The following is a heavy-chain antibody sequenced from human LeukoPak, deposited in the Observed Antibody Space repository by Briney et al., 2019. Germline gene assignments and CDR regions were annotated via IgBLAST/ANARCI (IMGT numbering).Heavy chain of an antibody. J-gene: IGHJ4*02. CDR3: ARVYLHMVRGVRNYYFDY. Sequence: GASVKVSCKASGYTFTSYGISWVRQAPGQGLEWMGWSSAYNGNTNYAQKLQGRVTMTTDTSTSTAYMELRSLRSDDTAVYYCARVYLHMVRGVRNYYFDYWGQGTLVTVSS. CDR1: GYTFTSYG. CDR2: SSAYNGNT. D-gene: IGHD3-10*01. V-gene: IGHV1-18*04.